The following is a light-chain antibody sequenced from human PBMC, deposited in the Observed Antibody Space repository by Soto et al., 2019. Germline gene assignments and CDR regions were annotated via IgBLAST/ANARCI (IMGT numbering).Light chain of an antibody. Sequence: QSVLTQPASVSGSPGQSITISCTGTSSDVGGYNYVSWYQQHPGKAPKLMIYDVSNRPSGVSNRFSGSKSGNTASLTISGLQAEHEADYYCSSYTSSSLYVFGTGTKVTVL. J-gene: IGLJ1*01. V-gene: IGLV2-14*01. CDR1: SSDVGGYNY. CDR2: DVS. CDR3: SSYTSSSLYV.